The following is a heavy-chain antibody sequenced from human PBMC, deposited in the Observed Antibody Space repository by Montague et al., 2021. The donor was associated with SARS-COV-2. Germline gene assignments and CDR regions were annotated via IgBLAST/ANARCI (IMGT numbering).Heavy chain of an antibody. Sequence: SETLSLTCTVSGGSISSYYWSWIRQPPGKGLEWIGYIYYSGSTNXNPSLKSRVTISVDTSKNQFSLKLSSVTAAATAVYYCARWGLYSSSAGGYDYWGQGTLVTVSS. J-gene: IGHJ4*02. D-gene: IGHD6-6*01. V-gene: IGHV4-59*01. CDR2: IYYSGST. CDR1: GGSISSYY. CDR3: ARWGLYSSSAGGYDY.